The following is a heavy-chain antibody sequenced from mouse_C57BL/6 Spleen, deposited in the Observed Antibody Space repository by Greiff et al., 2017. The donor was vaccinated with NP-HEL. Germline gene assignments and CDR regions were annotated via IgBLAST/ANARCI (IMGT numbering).Heavy chain of an antibody. CDR2: IDPETGGT. D-gene: IGHD2-1*01. Sequence: VQLQQSGAELVRPGASVTLSCKASGYTFTDYEMHWVKQTPVHGLEWIGAIDPETGGTAYNQKFKGKAILTADKSYSTAYMELRSLTSEDSAVYYCTRRSYYGNYGETYWGQGTTLTVSS. J-gene: IGHJ2*01. CDR3: TRRSYYGNYGETY. CDR1: GYTFTDYE. V-gene: IGHV1-15*01.